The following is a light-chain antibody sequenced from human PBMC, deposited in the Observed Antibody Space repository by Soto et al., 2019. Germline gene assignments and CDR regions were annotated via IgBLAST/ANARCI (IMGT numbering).Light chain of an antibody. Sequence: QSALTQPASVSGSPGQSITRSCTGTSSDIGGYDYVSWYQRHPGKAPKLIIYDVNNRPSGVSNRLSGSKSGNTASLTISGLQAEDEANYYCTSYASGSSHVVFGGGTKLTVL. CDR3: TSYASGSSHVV. J-gene: IGLJ2*01. V-gene: IGLV2-14*03. CDR2: DVN. CDR1: SSDIGGYDY.